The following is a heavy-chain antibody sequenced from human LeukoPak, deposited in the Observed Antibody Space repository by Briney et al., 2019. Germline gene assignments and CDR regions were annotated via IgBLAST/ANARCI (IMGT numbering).Heavy chain of an antibody. CDR1: GGTFSSYA. CDR2: IIPILGIA. J-gene: IGHJ4*02. V-gene: IGHV1-69*04. CDR3: ARDRFDLDYYDSSGPSIDY. Sequence: ASVKVSCKASGGTFSSYAISWVRQAPGQGLEWMGRIIPILGIANYAQKFQGRVTITADKSTSTAYMELSSLRSEDTAVYYCARDRFDLDYYDSSGPSIDYWGQGTLVTVSS. D-gene: IGHD3-22*01.